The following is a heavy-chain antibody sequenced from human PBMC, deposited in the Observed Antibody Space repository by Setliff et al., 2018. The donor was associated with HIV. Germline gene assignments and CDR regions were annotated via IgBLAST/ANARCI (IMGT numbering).Heavy chain of an antibody. CDR2: IYYSGST. J-gene: IGHJ4*02. V-gene: IGHV4-39*01. Sequence: SETLSLTCTVSGDSIRSNFNYWGWIRQPPGKGLEWIGSIYYSGSTDYDPSLKSRVTISVDTSKNQFSLKLSSVTTADTAVYFCARLDYWGQGTRVTVSS. CDR1: GDSIRSNFNY. CDR3: ARLDY.